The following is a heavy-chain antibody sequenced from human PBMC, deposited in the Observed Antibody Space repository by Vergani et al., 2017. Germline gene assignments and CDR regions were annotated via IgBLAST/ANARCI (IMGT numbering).Heavy chain of an antibody. V-gene: IGHV3-11*04. CDR1: GFKFSDHY. D-gene: IGHD1-1*01. CDR2: ISPGASTV. J-gene: IGHJ6*02. CDR3: AKNPGISTTRHYYSMDV. Sequence: LEESGGGSVKPGGSLRLSCAASGFKFSDHYMSWLRQAPGKGLEWVSHISPGASTVSYTDSVTGRFPVSRDNDNNSLTLDMTTLRVEDTAVYYCAKNPGISTTRHYYSMDVWCQGTTVTVSS.